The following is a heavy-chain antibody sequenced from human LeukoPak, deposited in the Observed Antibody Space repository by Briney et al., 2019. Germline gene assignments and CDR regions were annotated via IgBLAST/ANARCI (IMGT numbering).Heavy chain of an antibody. CDR3: ARSHYGSGSYPIYYFDY. Sequence: SSETLSLTCAVSGGTISSGGYSWSWLRQPPGKGLEWIGNIYHSGSTYYNPSLKSRVTRSVDRSKNQFSLKLSSVTAADTAVYYCARSHYGSGSYPIYYFDYWGQGTLVTVSS. D-gene: IGHD3-10*01. CDR1: GGTISSGGYS. CDR2: IYHSGST. V-gene: IGHV4-30-2*01. J-gene: IGHJ4*02.